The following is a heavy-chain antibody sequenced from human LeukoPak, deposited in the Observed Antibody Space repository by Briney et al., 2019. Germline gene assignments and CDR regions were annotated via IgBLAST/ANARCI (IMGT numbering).Heavy chain of an antibody. J-gene: IGHJ5*02. CDR2: IYTSGST. V-gene: IGHV4-4*07. Sequence: PSETLSLTCTVSGGSTSSYYWSWIRQPAGKGLEWIGRIYTSGSTNYNPSLKSRVTMSVDTSKNQFSLKLSSVTAADTAVYYCARETSSSWYNWFDPWGQGTLVTVSS. D-gene: IGHD6-13*01. CDR1: GGSTSSYY. CDR3: ARETSSSWYNWFDP.